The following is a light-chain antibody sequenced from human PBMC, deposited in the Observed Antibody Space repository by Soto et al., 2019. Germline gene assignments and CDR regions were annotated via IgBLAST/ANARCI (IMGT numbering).Light chain of an antibody. V-gene: IGLV8-61*01. CDR2: STS. J-gene: IGLJ3*02. CDR1: SGSVSASYY. CDR3: VLYMGSGIWV. Sequence: QAMVTQEPSFSVSPGGTVTLTCGLSSGSVSASYYPSWYQQTPGQAPRTLIYSTSSRSSGVPDRFSGTILGSKAALTITGAQADDESHYYCVLYMGSGIWVFGGGTQLTVL.